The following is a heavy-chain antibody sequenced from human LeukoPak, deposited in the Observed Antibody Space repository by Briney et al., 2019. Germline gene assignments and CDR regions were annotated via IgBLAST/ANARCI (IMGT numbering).Heavy chain of an antibody. Sequence: GGSLRLSCAASGLTFTSHAMSGVRQAPGRGLEWGSGISGSGDTIYYAESVKGGFTISRDNSKNTLNLQTHSLSAEDTAVYYCARDIGYCSSTSCYHENYSYGMDVWGQGTTVTVSS. CDR3: ARDIGYCSSTSCYHENYSYGMDV. CDR2: ISGSGDTI. V-gene: IGHV3-23*01. D-gene: IGHD2-2*01. J-gene: IGHJ6*02. CDR1: GLTFTSHA.